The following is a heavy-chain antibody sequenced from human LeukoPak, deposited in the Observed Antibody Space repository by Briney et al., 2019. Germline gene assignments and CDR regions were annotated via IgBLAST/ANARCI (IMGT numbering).Heavy chain of an antibody. CDR3: ASSHDSSGND. CDR2: IQYDGTHK. Sequence: PGVSLRLSCVASGLSFSSYWMAWVRQAPGKGLEWVANIQYDGTHKFYADSVKGRFTISRDNAKNSLFLEMNSLRADDTAVYFCASSHDSSGNDWGQGTLVTDSS. D-gene: IGHD3-22*01. J-gene: IGHJ4*02. CDR1: GLSFSSYW. V-gene: IGHV3-7*01.